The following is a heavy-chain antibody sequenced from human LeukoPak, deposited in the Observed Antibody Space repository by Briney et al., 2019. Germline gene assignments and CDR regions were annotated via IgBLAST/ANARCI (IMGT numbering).Heavy chain of an antibody. CDR1: GGSISSYY. V-gene: IGHV4-59*01. CDR3: ARGIVVVPAAMVIGWFDP. Sequence: SETLSLTCTVSGGSISSYYWSWIRQPPGKGLEWIGYIYYSGSTNYNPSPKSRVTISVDTSKNQFSLKLSSVTAADTAVYYCARGIVVVPAAMVIGWFDPWGQGTLVTVSS. CDR2: IYYSGST. D-gene: IGHD2-2*01. J-gene: IGHJ5*02.